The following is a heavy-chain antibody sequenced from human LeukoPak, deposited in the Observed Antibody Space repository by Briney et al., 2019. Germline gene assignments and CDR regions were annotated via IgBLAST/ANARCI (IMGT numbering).Heavy chain of an antibody. D-gene: IGHD5-12*01. V-gene: IGHV3-74*01. Sequence: PGGSLRLSCAASGFTVSDYWMHWVRQAPGKGLVWVSRINSDGSRIIYADSVKGRFTISRDNAKNTVYLQMNSLRADDTAVYFCARAPQIGFSGFDKNYWGQGTLVTVSS. J-gene: IGHJ4*02. CDR1: GFTVSDYW. CDR2: INSDGSRI. CDR3: ARAPQIGFSGFDKNY.